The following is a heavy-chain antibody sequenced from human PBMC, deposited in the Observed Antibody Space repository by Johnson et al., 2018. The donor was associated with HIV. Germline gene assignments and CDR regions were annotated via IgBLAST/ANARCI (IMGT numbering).Heavy chain of an antibody. CDR2: IYSGGSA. Sequence: VQLVESGGGLIQPGGSLRLSCAASGFTVSSNYMSWVRQAPGKGLEWVSLIYSGGSAYYVDSVKGRFTISRDNSKNTAYVQMNSLRTEDTAVYYCSVPGAGTTGLSFDIWGQGTMVTVSS. CDR3: SVPGAGTTGLSFDI. CDR1: GFTVSSNY. J-gene: IGHJ3*02. V-gene: IGHV3-53*01. D-gene: IGHD1-7*01.